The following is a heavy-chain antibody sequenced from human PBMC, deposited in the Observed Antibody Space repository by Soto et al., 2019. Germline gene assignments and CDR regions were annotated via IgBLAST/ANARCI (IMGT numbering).Heavy chain of an antibody. D-gene: IGHD6-13*01. J-gene: IGHJ4*02. V-gene: IGHV4-59*01. Sequence: NPSEPLSLTCTVSGGSMIAYYWNWMRQPPGKGLQWIGYTYYSGSTTYNPSLKSRVTISVDSSKNQFSLKLDSVTPADTAVYYWARVRGTAGKRYFDYWGPGTLVTVSS. CDR2: TYYSGST. CDR3: ARVRGTAGKRYFDY. CDR1: GGSMIAYY.